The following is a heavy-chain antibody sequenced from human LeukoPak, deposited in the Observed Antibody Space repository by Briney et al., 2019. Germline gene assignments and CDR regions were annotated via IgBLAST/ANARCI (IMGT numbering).Heavy chain of an antibody. D-gene: IGHD2-2*01. CDR1: GGSFSGYY. CDR2: INHSGST. V-gene: IGHV4-34*01. Sequence: PSETLSLTCAVYGGSFSGYYWSWIRQPPGKGLEWIGEINHSGSTNYNPSLKSRVTISVDTPKNQFSLKLSSVTAADTAVYYCRRLDCSSTSCYAPLDYWGQGTLVTVSS. J-gene: IGHJ4*02. CDR3: RRLDCSSTSCYAPLDY.